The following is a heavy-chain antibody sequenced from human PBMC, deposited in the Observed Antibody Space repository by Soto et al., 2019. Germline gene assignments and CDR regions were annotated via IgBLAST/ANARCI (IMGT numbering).Heavy chain of an antibody. Sequence: EVQLVESGGGLVQPGGSLRLSCAVSGFTFSSYSMNWVRQAPGKGLEWVSYISSSSTIYYADSVKGRFTLSRDDAKNSLYLQMNSLGDGDTAVYYCARGGSINWFNPWGQGTLVTISS. D-gene: IGHD1-26*01. V-gene: IGHV3-48*02. CDR1: GFTFSSYS. CDR3: ARGGSINWFNP. CDR2: ISSSSTI. J-gene: IGHJ5*02.